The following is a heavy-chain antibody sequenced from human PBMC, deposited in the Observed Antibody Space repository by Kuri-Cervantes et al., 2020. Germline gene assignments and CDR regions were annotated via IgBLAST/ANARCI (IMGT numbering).Heavy chain of an antibody. Sequence: SLKISCAASGFTFDDYAMHWVRQAPGKGLEWVSGISWNSGSIGYADSVKGRFTISRDNAKNSLYLQMNSLRAEDTAVYYCAKEGTAVVTGFDYWGQGTLVTVSS. J-gene: IGHJ4*02. D-gene: IGHD5-18*01. CDR1: GFTFDDYA. CDR2: ISWNSGSI. V-gene: IGHV3-9*01. CDR3: AKEGTAVVTGFDY.